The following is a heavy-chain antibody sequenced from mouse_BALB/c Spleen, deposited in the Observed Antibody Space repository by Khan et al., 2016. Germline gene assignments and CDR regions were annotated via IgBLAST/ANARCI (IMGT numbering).Heavy chain of an antibody. J-gene: IGHJ3*01. CDR3: ARSYYMYDAWFAY. CDR1: GYTFTDYS. V-gene: IGHV9-2-1*01. Sequence: QIQLVQSGPELKKPGETVKISCKASGYTFTDYSMHWVKQAPGKGLKWMGWINTETGEPTYADDFKGRFAFSLETSASTAYLQINNLKNEDTATYFCARSYYMYDAWFAYWGQGTLVTVSA. CDR2: INTETGEP. D-gene: IGHD2-14*01.